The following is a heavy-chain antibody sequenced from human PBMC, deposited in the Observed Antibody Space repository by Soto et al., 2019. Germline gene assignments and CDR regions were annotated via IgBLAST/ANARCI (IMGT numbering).Heavy chain of an antibody. CDR1: RDSVSSNSAA. CDR2: TYYRSKWYN. V-gene: IGHV6-1*01. J-gene: IGHJ6*02. D-gene: IGHD1-26*01. CDR3: ARVIVGATFGYYYYGMDV. Sequence: SQTLSLTCAISRDSVSSNSAAWNWIRQSPPRGLEWLGRTYYRSKWYNDYAVSVKSRITINPDTSKNQFSLQLNSVTPEDTAVYYCARVIVGATFGYYYYGMDVWGQGTTVTVSS.